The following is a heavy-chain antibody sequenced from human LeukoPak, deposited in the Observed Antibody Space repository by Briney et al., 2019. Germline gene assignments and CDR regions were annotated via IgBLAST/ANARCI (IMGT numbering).Heavy chain of an antibody. CDR2: ISYDGSNK. D-gene: IGHD3-10*01. CDR1: GFTFSSYG. V-gene: IGHV3-30*03. CDR3: ARPLWLGKFSFQSPFDP. Sequence: GGSLRLSCAASGFTFSSYGMHWVRQAPGKGLEWVAVISYDGSNKYYADSVKGRFTISRDNSKNTLYLQMNSLRAEDTAVYYCARPLWLGKFSFQSPFDPWGQGTLVTVSS. J-gene: IGHJ5*02.